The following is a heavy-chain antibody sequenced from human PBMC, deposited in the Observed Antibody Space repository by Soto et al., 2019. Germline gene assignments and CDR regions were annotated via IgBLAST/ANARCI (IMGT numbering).Heavy chain of an antibody. J-gene: IGHJ4*02. CDR3: ARDGQWLHDY. CDR1: GFTFSSYA. Sequence: QVQLVESGGGVVQPGRSLRLSCAASGFTFSSYAMHWVRQAPGKGLEWVAVISYDGSNKYYADSVKGRFTISRDNSKNTLYLQMNSLRAEDTAVYYCARDGQWLHDYWGRGTLVTVSS. D-gene: IGHD6-19*01. CDR2: ISYDGSNK. V-gene: IGHV3-30-3*01.